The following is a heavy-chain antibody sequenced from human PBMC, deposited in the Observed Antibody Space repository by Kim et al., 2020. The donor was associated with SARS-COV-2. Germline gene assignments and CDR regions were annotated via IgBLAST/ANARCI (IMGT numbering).Heavy chain of an antibody. Sequence: GGSLRLSCAASGFTFSSYAMSWVRQAPGKGLEWVSAISDNGGSTYYTDSVKGRFTISRDNSKNTLYLQMNSLRAEDTAVYYCANVDIVVMIAAGGYWGQGTLVTVSS. V-gene: IGHV3-23*01. CDR1: GFTFSSYA. D-gene: IGHD2-15*01. J-gene: IGHJ4*02. CDR3: ANVDIVVMIAAGGY. CDR2: ISDNGGST.